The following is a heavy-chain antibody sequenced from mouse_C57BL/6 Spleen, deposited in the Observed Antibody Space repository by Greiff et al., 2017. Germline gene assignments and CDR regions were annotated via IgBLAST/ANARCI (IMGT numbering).Heavy chain of an antibody. CDR1: GYTFTSYW. J-gene: IGHJ4*01. Sequence: QVQLQQPGAELVRPGTSVKLSCKASGYTFTSYWMHWVKQRPGQGLEWIGVIDPSDSYTNYNQKFKGKATLTVDTSSSTAYMQLSSLTSEDSAVYYCARLTRYDSNAGPMDYWGQGTSVTVSS. CDR2: IDPSDSYT. D-gene: IGHD2-5*01. V-gene: IGHV1-59*01. CDR3: ARLTRYDSNAGPMDY.